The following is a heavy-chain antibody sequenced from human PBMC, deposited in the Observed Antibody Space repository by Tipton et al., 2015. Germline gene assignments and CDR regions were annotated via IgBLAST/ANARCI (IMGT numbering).Heavy chain of an antibody. CDR2: IFYSRNT. CDR3: ARERYTDISSDGAGYFDL. CDR1: GDSISSENYY. J-gene: IGHJ3*01. D-gene: IGHD3-9*01. V-gene: IGHV4-30-4*01. Sequence: TLSLTCTVSGDSISSENYYWSWIRQPPGKGLEWIGYIFYSRNTDYNPSLKSRVSISLDTSRHHFSLRLSSVTAADTAVYYCARERYTDISSDGAGYFDLWGQGTVITVSS.